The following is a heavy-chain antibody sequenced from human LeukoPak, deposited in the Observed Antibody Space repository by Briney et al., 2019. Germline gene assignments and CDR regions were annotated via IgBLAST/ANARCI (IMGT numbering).Heavy chain of an antibody. D-gene: IGHD2-15*01. Sequence: SETLSLTCAVYGGSFSGYYWSWIRQPPGKGLEWIGEINHSGSTNYNPSLKSRVTTSVDTSKNQFSLKLSSVTAADTAVYYCARGLEDCSGGSCYFSPFDYWGQGALVTVSS. CDR3: ARGLEDCSGGSCYFSPFDY. V-gene: IGHV4-34*01. CDR1: GGSFSGYY. J-gene: IGHJ4*02. CDR2: INHSGST.